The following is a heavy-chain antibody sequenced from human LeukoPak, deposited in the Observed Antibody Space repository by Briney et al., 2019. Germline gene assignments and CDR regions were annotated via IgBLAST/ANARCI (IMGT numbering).Heavy chain of an antibody. Sequence: SETLSFTCTVSGGSISSYYWSWIRQPPGKGLEWIGYIYYSGSTNYNPSLKSRVTISVDTSKNQFSLKLSSVTAADTAVYYCARARYGGSGWYLDYWGQGTLVTVSS. CDR1: GGSISSYY. CDR2: IYYSGST. D-gene: IGHD6-19*01. V-gene: IGHV4-59*01. J-gene: IGHJ4*02. CDR3: ARARYGGSGWYLDY.